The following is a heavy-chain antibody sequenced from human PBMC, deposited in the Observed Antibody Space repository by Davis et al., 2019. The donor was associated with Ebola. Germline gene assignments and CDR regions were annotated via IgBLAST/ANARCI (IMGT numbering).Heavy chain of an antibody. CDR1: GGSFSGYY. CDR2: INHSGST. Sequence: MPSETLSLTCAVYGGSFSGYYRSWIRQPPGKGLEWIGEINHSGSTNYNPSLKSRVTISVDTSKNQFSLKLSSVTAADTAVYYCARGAKQWLATMDVWGQGTTVTVSS. V-gene: IGHV4-34*01. J-gene: IGHJ6*02. D-gene: IGHD6-19*01. CDR3: ARGAKQWLATMDV.